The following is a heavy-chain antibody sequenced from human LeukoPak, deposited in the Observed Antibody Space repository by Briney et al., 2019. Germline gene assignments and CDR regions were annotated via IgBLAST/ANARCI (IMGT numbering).Heavy chain of an antibody. CDR1: GYTFTSYG. CDR2: ISTYNGYT. J-gene: IGHJ6*03. CDR3: ARVGDWSDYSPDYYYYYMDV. D-gene: IGHD4-11*01. Sequence: APVKVSCKASGYTFTSYGISWVRQAPGQGLEWMGWISTYNGYTNYAQKLQGRVTMTTDTSTSTAYMELRSLRSDDTAVYYCARVGDWSDYSPDYYYYYMDVWGKGTTVTVSS. V-gene: IGHV1-18*01.